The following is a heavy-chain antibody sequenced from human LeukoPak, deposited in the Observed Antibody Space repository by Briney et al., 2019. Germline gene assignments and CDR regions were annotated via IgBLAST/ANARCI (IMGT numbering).Heavy chain of an antibody. J-gene: IGHJ3*02. CDR3: ARDMDYYDSSGYEAGAFDI. Sequence: KSSETLSLTCTVSGGSISSYYWSWIRQPPGKGLEWTGSIYYSGSTYYNPSLKSRVTISVDTSKNQFSLKLSSVTAADTAVYYCARDMDYYDSSGYEAGAFDIWGQGTMVTVSS. V-gene: IGHV4-59*12. CDR1: GGSISSYY. D-gene: IGHD3-22*01. CDR2: IYYSGST.